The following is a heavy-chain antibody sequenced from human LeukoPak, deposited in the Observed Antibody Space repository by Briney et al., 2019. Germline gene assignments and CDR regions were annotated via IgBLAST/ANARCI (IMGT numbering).Heavy chain of an antibody. V-gene: IGHV4-39*01. CDR1: GGSISSSSYY. CDR2: IYYSGST. J-gene: IGHJ5*02. CDR3: ARCGLAGQPGYCSTTGFDP. Sequence: SETLSLTCTVSGGSISSSSYYWGWIRQPPGKGLEWIGSIYYSGSTYYNPSLKSRVTISVDTSKNQFSLKLSSVTAADTAVYYCARCGLAGQPGYCSTTGFDPWGQGTRVTVPS. D-gene: IGHD2-2*01.